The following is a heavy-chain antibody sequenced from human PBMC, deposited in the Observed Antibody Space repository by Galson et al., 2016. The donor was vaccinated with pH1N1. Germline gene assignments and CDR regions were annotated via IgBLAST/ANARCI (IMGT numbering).Heavy chain of an antibody. CDR3: ARRYYFDY. Sequence: SVKVSCKASGYTLSRYYMHWLRQASGQGLEWMGIIDPSSGSTTYAQKFQGRITMTHDTATNTVYMELSSLRSDDTAVYYCARRYYFDYWGQGTLVAVSS. CDR2: IDPSSGST. V-gene: IGHV1-46*03. J-gene: IGHJ4*02. CDR1: GYTLSRYY.